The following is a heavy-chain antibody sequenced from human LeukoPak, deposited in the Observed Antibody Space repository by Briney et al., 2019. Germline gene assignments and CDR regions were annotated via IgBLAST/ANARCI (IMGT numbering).Heavy chain of an antibody. CDR3: ARGRYLTTLGGAAAGFLDY. V-gene: IGHV4-34*01. Sequence: PSETLSFTCGVYGGSFSGSHWNWIRQSPGKGLEWIGEINHSGSTNYNPSLKSRVTMSVDTSQKQFSLRLTSVRAADTAVYYCARGRYLTTLGGAAAGFLDYWGQGTVVTVSS. CDR2: INHSGST. D-gene: IGHD6-13*01. J-gene: IGHJ4*02. CDR1: GGSFSGSH.